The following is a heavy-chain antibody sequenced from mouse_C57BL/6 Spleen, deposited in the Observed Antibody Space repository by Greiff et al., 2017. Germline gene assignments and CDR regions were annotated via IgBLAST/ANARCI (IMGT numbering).Heavy chain of an antibody. V-gene: IGHV14-4*01. J-gene: IGHJ2*01. Sequence: EVQLQQSGAELVRPGASVKLSCTASGFNIKDDYMHWVKQRPEQGLEWIGWIDPENGDTEYASKFQGKATITADTSSNTAYLQLSSLTSEDTAVYYCTNQGTFRLIDYWGQGTTLTVSS. CDR3: TNQGTFRLIDY. CDR2: IDPENGDT. CDR1: GFNIKDDY. D-gene: IGHD3-2*02.